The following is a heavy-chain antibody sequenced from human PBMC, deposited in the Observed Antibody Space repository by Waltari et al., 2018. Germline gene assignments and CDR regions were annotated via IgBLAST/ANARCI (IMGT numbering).Heavy chain of an antibody. CDR1: GFPFSSYA. Sequence: EVQLVEFGGGLVQPGGSLRLPCAASGFPFSSYALHWVRQATGKGLEWVSAIGTAGDTYYPGSVKGRFTISRENAKNSLYLQMNSLRAGDTAVYYCARWGFAAGFDPWGQGTLVTVSS. CDR3: ARWGFAAGFDP. D-gene: IGHD6-13*01. J-gene: IGHJ5*02. V-gene: IGHV3-13*01. CDR2: IGTAGDT.